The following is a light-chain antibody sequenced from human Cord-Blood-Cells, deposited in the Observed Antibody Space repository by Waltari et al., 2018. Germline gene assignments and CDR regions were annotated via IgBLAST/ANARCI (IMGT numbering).Light chain of an antibody. Sequence: EIVMTQPPATLSVSQGERATLSRRASQSVSGNLAWYQHKPGQAPRRLIYGASTRATVIPARFSGSGSGTEFTLTISSLQSEDFAVYYCQQYNNWPPFTFGPGTKVDSK. V-gene: IGKV3-15*01. CDR1: QSVSGN. CDR2: GAS. J-gene: IGKJ3*01. CDR3: QQYNNWPPFT.